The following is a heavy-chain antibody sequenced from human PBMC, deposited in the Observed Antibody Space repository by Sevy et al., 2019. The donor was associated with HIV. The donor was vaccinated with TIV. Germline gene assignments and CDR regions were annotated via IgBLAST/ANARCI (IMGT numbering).Heavy chain of an antibody. D-gene: IGHD2-15*01. J-gene: IGHJ4*02. V-gene: IGHV1-69*10. Sequence: ASVKVSCKASGGTFSTYGISWVRQAPGQGPEWMGGIIPILGTVNYAQKFQGRVTMTTDTSTSTAYMELRSLRSDDTAVYYCARAFCSGGRCYSLAYWGQGTLVTVSS. CDR2: IIPILGTV. CDR3: ARAFCSGGRCYSLAY. CDR1: GGTFSTYG.